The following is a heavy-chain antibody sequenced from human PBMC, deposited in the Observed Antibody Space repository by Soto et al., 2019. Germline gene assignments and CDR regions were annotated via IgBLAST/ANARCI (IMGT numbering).Heavy chain of an antibody. CDR1: GFTVSSRY. J-gene: IGHJ4*02. D-gene: IGHD2-21*01. V-gene: IGHV3-53*01. CDR2: VWRGGTT. CDR3: ATEGIVGRETQPH. Sequence: GWSLRLSCAASGFTVSSRYMGWVRQAPGKGLEWVSVVWRGGTTYHADSVKGRFTVSRDESRNTLYLQMNSRRVGDTAVYYCATEGIVGRETQPHWGQGTRVTVSS.